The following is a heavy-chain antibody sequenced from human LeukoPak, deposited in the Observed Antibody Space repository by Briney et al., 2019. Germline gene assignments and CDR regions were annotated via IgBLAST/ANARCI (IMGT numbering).Heavy chain of an antibody. D-gene: IGHD3-10*01. CDR1: GGSVGSFS. V-gene: IGHV4-59*08. Sequence: SGTLSLTCKVSGGSVGSFSWSWIRQSPGKGLEWIGFIYYNGSTSYNPSLKSRFTISVDRSKSQFSLRLSSVTAADTALYYCARAVGYYGSGTSGEEWFDPWGQGTLVTVSS. J-gene: IGHJ5*02. CDR2: IYYNGST. CDR3: ARAVGYYGSGTSGEEWFDP.